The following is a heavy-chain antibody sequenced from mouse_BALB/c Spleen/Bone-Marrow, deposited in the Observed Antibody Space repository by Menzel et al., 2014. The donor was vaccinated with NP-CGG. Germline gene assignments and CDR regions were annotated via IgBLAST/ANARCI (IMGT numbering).Heavy chain of an antibody. J-gene: IGHJ1*01. V-gene: IGHV3-2*02. CDR1: GYSITSDYA. Sequence: EVQLVESGPGLVKPSQSLSLTCTVTGYSITSDYAWNWIRQFSANTLEWMAYINYSGRTSYNPSLKSRISITRDTSKNQFLLQLNSVTPEDTATYYCARRPVDRHFDVWGAGTTVTVSS. D-gene: IGHD1-1*01. CDR3: ARRPVDRHFDV. CDR2: INYSGRT.